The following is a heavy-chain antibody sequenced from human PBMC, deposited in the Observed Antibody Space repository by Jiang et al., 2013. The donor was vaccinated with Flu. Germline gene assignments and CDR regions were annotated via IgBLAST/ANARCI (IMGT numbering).Heavy chain of an antibody. V-gene: IGHV3-30*02. J-gene: IGHJ4*02. CDR3: AKDPHDYVGGSYRYNFDY. CDR1: GFTFSSYG. Sequence: VQLLESGGGVVQPGGSLRLSCAASGFTFSSYGMHWVRQAPGKGLEWVTFIRSDGSNKYYADSVRGRFTISRDNFKNTLYLQMNSLRAEDTAVYYCAKDPHDYVGGSYRYNFDYWGQGTLVTVSS. CDR2: IRSDGSNK. D-gene: IGHD3-16*02.